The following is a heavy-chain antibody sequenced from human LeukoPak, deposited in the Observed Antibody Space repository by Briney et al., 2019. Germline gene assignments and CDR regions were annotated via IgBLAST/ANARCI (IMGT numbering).Heavy chain of an antibody. J-gene: IGHJ4*02. CDR1: GFTVSSNY. CDR2: IYSGGST. Sequence: GGSLRLSCAASGFTVSSNYMSCVRQAPGKGLEWVSVIYSGGSTYYADSVKGRFTISRDNSKNTLYPQMNSLRAEDTAVYYCATNSDWRFDYWGQGTLVTVSS. CDR3: ATNSDWRFDY. V-gene: IGHV3-53*01. D-gene: IGHD6-19*01.